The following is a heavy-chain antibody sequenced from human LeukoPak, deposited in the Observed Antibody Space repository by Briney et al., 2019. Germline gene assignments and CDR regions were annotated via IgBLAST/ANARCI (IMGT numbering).Heavy chain of an antibody. V-gene: IGHV3-23*01. CDR3: ATYLRNTAAGYYYFEY. D-gene: IGHD6-13*01. CDR2: ISGSTNST. Sequence: GGTLRLSCAASGFTFSSYGMSWVRQAPGKGLEWVSGISGSTNSTYYADSVKGRFTISRDNSKNTLYLQMNSLRAEDTAIYYCATYLRNTAAGYYYFEYWGQGTLVTVSS. CDR1: GFTFSSYG. J-gene: IGHJ4*02.